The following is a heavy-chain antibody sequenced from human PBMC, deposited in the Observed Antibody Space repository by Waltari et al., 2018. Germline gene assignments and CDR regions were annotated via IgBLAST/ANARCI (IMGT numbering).Heavy chain of an antibody. J-gene: IGHJ4*02. CDR1: GYTFTSYD. Sequence: QVQLVQSGAEVKKPGASVKVYCKASGYTFTSYDINWVRQATGQGLAWMGLVNPNSGNTGYSQKFQGRVTMTRNTSISTAYMELSSLRSEDTAVYYCARVARKQLVPLNYWGQGTLVTVSS. CDR2: VNPNSGNT. D-gene: IGHD6-6*01. V-gene: IGHV1-8*01. CDR3: ARVARKQLVPLNY.